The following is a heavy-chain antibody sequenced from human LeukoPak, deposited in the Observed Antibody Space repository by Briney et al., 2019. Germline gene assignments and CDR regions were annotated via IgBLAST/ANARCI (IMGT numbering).Heavy chain of an antibody. J-gene: IGHJ2*01. CDR2: ISGSGGST. D-gene: IGHD3-10*01. Sequence: GGSLRLSCAASGFTFSSYAMSWVRQAPGKGLEWVSAISGSGGSTYYADSVKGRFTISRDNSKNTLYLQMNSLRAEDTAVYYCAKGGLWFGGLLYTDHYWYFDLWGRGTLVTVSS. CDR3: AKGGLWFGGLLYTDHYWYFDL. CDR1: GFTFSSYA. V-gene: IGHV3-23*01.